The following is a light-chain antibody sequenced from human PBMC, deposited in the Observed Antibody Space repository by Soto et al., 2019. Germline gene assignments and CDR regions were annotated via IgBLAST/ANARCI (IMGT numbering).Light chain of an antibody. J-gene: IGLJ1*01. CDR2: EAS. Sequence: QSVLTQPASVSGSPGQSSTISCTGSSSDVGSYNLVSWYQQHPGKAPKLMIYEASERPAGVSNRFSGSKSGNTASLTISGLQAEAEADYYCCSYGGSNYVFGTGTKLTVL. V-gene: IGLV2-23*01. CDR1: SSDVGSYNL. CDR3: CSYGGSNYV.